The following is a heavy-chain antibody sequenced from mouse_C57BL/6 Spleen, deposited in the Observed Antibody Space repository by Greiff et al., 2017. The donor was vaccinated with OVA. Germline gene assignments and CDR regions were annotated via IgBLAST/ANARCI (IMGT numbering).Heavy chain of an antibody. D-gene: IGHD2-3*01. Sequence: EVQLQESGGGLVKPGGSLKLSCAASGFTFSDYGMHWVRQAPEKGLEWVAYISSGSSTIYYADTVKGRFTISRDNAKNTLFLQMTSLRSEDTAMYYCARGGWLLPYYFDYWGQGTTLTVSS. CDR1: GFTFSDYG. J-gene: IGHJ2*01. V-gene: IGHV5-17*01. CDR3: ARGGWLLPYYFDY. CDR2: ISSGSSTI.